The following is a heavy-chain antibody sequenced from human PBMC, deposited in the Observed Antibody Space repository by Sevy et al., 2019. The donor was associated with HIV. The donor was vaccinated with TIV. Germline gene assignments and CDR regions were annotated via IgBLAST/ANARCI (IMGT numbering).Heavy chain of an antibody. CDR1: GFTFSSYW. V-gene: IGHV3-7*03. J-gene: IGHJ3*02. D-gene: IGHD6-13*01. CDR3: ASGSSSWIDAFDI. CDR2: IKQDGSEK. Sequence: GGCLRLSCAASGFTFSSYWMSWVRQAPGKGLEWVANIKQDGSEKYYVDSVKGRFTISRDNVKNSLYLQMNSLRAEDTAVYYCASGSSSWIDAFDIWGQGTMVTVSS.